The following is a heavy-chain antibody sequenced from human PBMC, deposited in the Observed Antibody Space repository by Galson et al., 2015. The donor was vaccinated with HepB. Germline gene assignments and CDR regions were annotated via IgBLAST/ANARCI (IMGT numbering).Heavy chain of an antibody. Sequence: SVKVSCKASGYTFTRYAMHWVRQAPGQRLEWMGWINAGNGNTKYSQKFQGRVTITRDTSASTAYMELSSLRSEDTAVYYCARVFERAWWFDPWGQGTLVTVSS. CDR3: ARVFERAWWFDP. CDR1: GYTFTRYA. V-gene: IGHV1-3*01. D-gene: IGHD3-3*01. J-gene: IGHJ5*02. CDR2: INAGNGNT.